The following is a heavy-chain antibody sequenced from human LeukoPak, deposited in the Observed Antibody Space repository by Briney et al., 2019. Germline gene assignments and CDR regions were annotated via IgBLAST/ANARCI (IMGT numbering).Heavy chain of an antibody. CDR2: INHSGST. D-gene: IGHD3-22*01. CDR3: ARGPPTDYYDSSGLYDVFEY. CDR1: GGSFSGYS. J-gene: IGHJ4*02. Sequence: SETLAPACAVYGGSFSGYSWSWIRQPPGKGLEWIGEINHSGSTNYNPSLKSRVTISVDTSKNQFSLKLSTVTAADTAVYFCARGPPTDYYDSSGLYDVFEYWGQGTVIIVSS. V-gene: IGHV4-34*01.